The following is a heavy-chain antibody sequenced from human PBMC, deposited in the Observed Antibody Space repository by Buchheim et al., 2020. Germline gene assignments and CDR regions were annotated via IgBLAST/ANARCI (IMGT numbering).Heavy chain of an antibody. CDR2: IYYSGNT. CDR3: ARVRAGSSYRFDY. Sequence: QVQLQESGPGLMKPSQTLSLTCTVSGGSISSGGYYWSWIRQHPGKGLEWIGYIYYSGNTYCNPSLKSRVTISVDTSKNKLSLKLSSVTAADTAVYYCARVRAGSSYRFDYWGQGTL. CDR1: GGSISSGGYY. D-gene: IGHD6-6*01. J-gene: IGHJ4*02. V-gene: IGHV4-31*03.